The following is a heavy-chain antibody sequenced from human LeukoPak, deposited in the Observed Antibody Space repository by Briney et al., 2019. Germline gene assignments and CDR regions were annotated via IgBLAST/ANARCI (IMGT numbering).Heavy chain of an antibody. Sequence: PSETLSLTCTVSGGSISSYYWSWIRQPPGKGLEWIGYIYYGGSTNYNPSLKSRVTISVDTSKNQFSLKLSSVTAADTAVYYCARGGSLHSFYFDYWGQGTLVTVSS. J-gene: IGHJ4*02. CDR3: ARGGSLHSFYFDY. D-gene: IGHD1-26*01. CDR1: GGSISSYY. V-gene: IGHV4-59*01. CDR2: IYYGGST.